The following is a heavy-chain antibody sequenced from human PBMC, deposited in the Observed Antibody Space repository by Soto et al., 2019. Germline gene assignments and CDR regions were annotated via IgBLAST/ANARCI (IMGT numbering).Heavy chain of an antibody. V-gene: IGHV3-21*01. D-gene: IGHD4-17*01. CDR1: GFTFSSYS. J-gene: IGHJ4*02. Sequence: PGGSLRLSCAASGFTFSSYSMNWVRQAPGKGLEWVSSISSSSSYIYYADSVKGRFTISRDNAKNSLYLQMNSLRAEDTAVYYCARDLPRTPWSTVAPDYWGQGTLVTVSS. CDR2: ISSSSSYI. CDR3: ARDLPRTPWSTVAPDY.